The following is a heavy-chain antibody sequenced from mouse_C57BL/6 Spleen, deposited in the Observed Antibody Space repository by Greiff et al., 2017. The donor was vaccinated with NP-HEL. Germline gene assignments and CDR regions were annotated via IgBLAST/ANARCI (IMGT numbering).Heavy chain of an antibody. D-gene: IGHD1-1*01. CDR1: GYTFTDYY. CDR3: VYSTTVDPGYAMDY. V-gene: IGHV1-76*01. Sequence: QVQLKESGAELVRPGASVKLSCKASGYTFTDYYINWVKQRPGQGLEWIARIYPGSGNTYYNEKFKGKATLTAEKSSSTAYMQLSSLTAKDSADYFGVYSTTVDPGYAMDYWGQGTSVTVSS. CDR2: IYPGSGNT. J-gene: IGHJ4*01.